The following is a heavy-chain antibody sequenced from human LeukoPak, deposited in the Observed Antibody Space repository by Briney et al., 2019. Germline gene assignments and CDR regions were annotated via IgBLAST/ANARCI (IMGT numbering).Heavy chain of an antibody. J-gene: IGHJ4*02. V-gene: IGHV3-48*01. D-gene: IGHD3-16*02. CDR2: ISSSSSTI. Sequence: PGGSLRLSYAASGFTFSSYSMNWVRQAPGKGLEWVSYISSSSSTIYYADSVEGRFTISRDNAKNSLYLQMNSLRAEDTAVYYCARGPEYYDYVWGSYRSFDYWGQGTLVTVSS. CDR3: ARGPEYYDYVWGSYRSFDY. CDR1: GFTFSSYS.